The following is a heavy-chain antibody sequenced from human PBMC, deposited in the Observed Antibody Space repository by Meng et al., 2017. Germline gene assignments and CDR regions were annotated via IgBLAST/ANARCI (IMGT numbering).Heavy chain of an antibody. CDR3: AREGANLHSSSGYLGWFDP. V-gene: IGHV3-33*01. J-gene: IGHJ5*02. CDR2: IWYDGSNK. CDR1: GFTFSSYG. D-gene: IGHD6-13*01. Sequence: GESLNISCAASGFTFSSYGMHWVRQAPGKGLEWVAVIWYDGSNKYYADSVKGRFTISRDNSKNTLSLQMNRLRAEDTAVYYCAREGANLHSSSGYLGWFDPWGQGTLVTVSS.